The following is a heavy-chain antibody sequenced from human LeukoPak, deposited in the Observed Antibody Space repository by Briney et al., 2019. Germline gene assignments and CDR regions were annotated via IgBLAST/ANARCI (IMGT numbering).Heavy chain of an antibody. V-gene: IGHV3-66*01. Sequence: GGSLRLSCAASGFTVSSNYMSWVRQAPGKGLEWVSVIYSGGSTYYADSVKGRFTISRDNSKNTLYLQMNSLRAEDTAVYYCAKDTSTGNYDYWGQGTLVTVSS. CDR1: GFTVSSNY. D-gene: IGHD4-11*01. J-gene: IGHJ4*02. CDR3: AKDTSTGNYDY. CDR2: IYSGGST.